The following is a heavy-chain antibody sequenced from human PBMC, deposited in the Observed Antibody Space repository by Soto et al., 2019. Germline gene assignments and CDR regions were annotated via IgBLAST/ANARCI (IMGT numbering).Heavy chain of an antibody. CDR3: AREVSHGYVLRGMDV. CDR2: INSDGSSI. Sequence: EVQLVESGGGLVQPGGSVRLSCAASKFTITSYWMDWVRQAPGEGLVWVSRINSDGSSISYADAVKGRFTISRDNAKNTLYLQMNSLRVEDTAVYYCAREVSHGYVLRGMDVWGQGTTVTVFS. V-gene: IGHV3-74*01. D-gene: IGHD5-18*01. CDR1: KFTITSYW. J-gene: IGHJ6*02.